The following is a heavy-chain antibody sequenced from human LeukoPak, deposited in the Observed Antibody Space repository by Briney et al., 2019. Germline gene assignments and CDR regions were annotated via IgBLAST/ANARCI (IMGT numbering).Heavy chain of an antibody. Sequence: GGSLRLSCAASGFTFSSYSMDWVRQPPAQGREWVSYISGSGSTVYYADSVKGRFTISRDNAKNSLYLQMNRLRDEYTAVYYCARVRSGGYFDYWGQGTLVTVSS. CDR1: GFTFSSYS. D-gene: IGHD2-15*01. CDR3: ARVRSGGYFDY. CDR2: ISGSGSTV. J-gene: IGHJ4*02. V-gene: IGHV3-48*02.